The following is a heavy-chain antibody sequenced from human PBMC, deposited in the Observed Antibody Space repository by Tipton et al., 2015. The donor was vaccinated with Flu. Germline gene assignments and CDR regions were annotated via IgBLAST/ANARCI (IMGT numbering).Heavy chain of an antibody. CDR2: ISAYNGNT. CDR1: GYTFTSYG. D-gene: IGHD2-15*01. Sequence: QVQLVQSGAEVRKPGASVKVSCKASGYTFTSYGISWVRQAPGQGLEWMGWISAYNGNTNYAQKLQGRVTMTTDTSTSTAYMELRSLRSDDTAVYYCARVFYLGCSGGGCYYYYGMDVWGQGATVTVSS. CDR3: ARVFYLGCSGGGCYYYYGMDV. J-gene: IGHJ6*02. V-gene: IGHV1-18*01.